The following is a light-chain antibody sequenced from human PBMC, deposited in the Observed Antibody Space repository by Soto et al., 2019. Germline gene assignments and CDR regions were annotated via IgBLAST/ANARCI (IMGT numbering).Light chain of an antibody. V-gene: IGKV1-39*01. J-gene: IGKJ1*01. CDR1: QSISTY. CDR3: QQSYTSPPCT. CDR2: SAS. Sequence: DIQMTQSPSSLSASVGDRVTISCRAGQSISTYLNWYQQKPGTAPRLLIYSASSVKTGVPPRFSGSGSWRDFTLTISSLRPEDIATYFCQQSYTSPPCTFGQGTKVEIK.